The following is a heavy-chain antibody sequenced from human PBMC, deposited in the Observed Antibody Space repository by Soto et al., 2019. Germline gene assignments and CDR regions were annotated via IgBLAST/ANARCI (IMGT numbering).Heavy chain of an antibody. J-gene: IGHJ4*02. CDR2: IYSGGST. Sequence: EVQLVESGGGLVQPGGSLRLSCAASGFTVSSNYMSWVRQAPGKGLEWVSVIYSGGSTYYADSVKGRFTISRDNSKNTLYLQMNSLRAEDKAVYYCASPRFTGNRDDYWGQGTLVTVSS. D-gene: IGHD3-3*01. CDR3: ASPRFTGNRDDY. CDR1: GFTVSSNY. V-gene: IGHV3-66*01.